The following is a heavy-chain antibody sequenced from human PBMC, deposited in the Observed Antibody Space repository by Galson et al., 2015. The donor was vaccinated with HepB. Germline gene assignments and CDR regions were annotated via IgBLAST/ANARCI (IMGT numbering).Heavy chain of an antibody. CDR3: ARDGNLPSYYDSSGQNWFDP. CDR2: IIPIFGTA. D-gene: IGHD3-22*01. CDR1: GGTFSSYA. V-gene: IGHV1-69*13. J-gene: IGHJ5*02. Sequence: SVKVSCKASGGTFSSYAISWVRQAPGQGLEWMGGIIPIFGTANYAQKFQGRVTITADESTSTAYMELSSLRSEDTAVYYCARDGNLPSYYDSSGQNWFDPWGQGTLVTVSS.